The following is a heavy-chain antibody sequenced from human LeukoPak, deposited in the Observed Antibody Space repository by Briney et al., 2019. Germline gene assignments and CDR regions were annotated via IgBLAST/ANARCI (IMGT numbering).Heavy chain of an antibody. J-gene: IGHJ4*02. CDR2: IRGKANTYAT. D-gene: IGHD3-16*01. CDR3: TTSAYDYVWAYYFDY. V-gene: IGHV3-73*01. CDR1: GFTFSGSA. Sequence: GSLRLSCAASGFTFSGSAIHWVRQASGKGLEWVGRIRGKANTYATLYAASVKGRFTISRDDSKNTAYLQMNSLKTEDTAVYYCTTSAYDYVWAYYFDYWGQGTLVTVSS.